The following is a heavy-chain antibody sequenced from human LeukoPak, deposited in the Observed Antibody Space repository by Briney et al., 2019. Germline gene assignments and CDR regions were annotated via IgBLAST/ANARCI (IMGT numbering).Heavy chain of an antibody. V-gene: IGHV3-21*01. CDR2: INSRSTYI. CDR1: GFTFSNYN. CDR3: ARDETNGFDS. Sequence: PGESLRLSCGASGFTFSNYNMNWVRQAPGEGLEWVSSINSRSTYIFYADSVVGRFTISRDNAKNSLFLQMNSLRAEDTAVYYCARDETNGFDSWGQGTLVTVSS. D-gene: IGHD1-14*01. J-gene: IGHJ5*01.